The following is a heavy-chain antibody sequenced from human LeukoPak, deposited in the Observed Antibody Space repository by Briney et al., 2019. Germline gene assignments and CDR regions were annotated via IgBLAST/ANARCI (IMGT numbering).Heavy chain of an antibody. CDR3: TREFHSSGWYLTFAY. J-gene: IGHJ4*02. D-gene: IGHD6-19*01. CDR1: GFTFRYSA. Sequence: GGSLKLSCAASGFTFRYSAMHWVRQASGKGMECIGRVKTKANNYATAYAASVMGRFTISRDDSKNTAHLEMNSLKTEDTAVYYCTREFHSSGWYLTFAYWGQGSQVTVSS. V-gene: IGHV3-73*01. CDR2: VKTKANNYAT.